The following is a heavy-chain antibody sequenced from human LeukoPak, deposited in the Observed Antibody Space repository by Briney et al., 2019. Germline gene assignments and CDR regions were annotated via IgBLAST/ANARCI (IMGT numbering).Heavy chain of an antibody. Sequence: GASVKVSCKASGYTFTGYYMHWVRQAPGQGLEWMGWINPNSGGTNYAQKFQGRVTMTRDTSISTAYMELSRLRSDDTAVYYCARERAVVAATQSGFDYWGQGTLVTVSS. CDR3: ARERAVVAATQSGFDY. J-gene: IGHJ4*02. CDR1: GYTFTGYY. CDR2: INPNSGGT. V-gene: IGHV1-2*02. D-gene: IGHD2-15*01.